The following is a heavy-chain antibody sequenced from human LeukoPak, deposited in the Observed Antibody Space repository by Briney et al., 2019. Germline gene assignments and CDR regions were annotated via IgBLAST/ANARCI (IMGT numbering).Heavy chain of an antibody. Sequence: GGSLRLTCAASGFTFSRYAMSWVRQAPGKGLEWVCGISSSGESPYYADSVKGRFTISRDNSKNTLYLEINSLRAEDTAVYYCAKKSRDGYNPFDYLGQGTLVTVSS. D-gene: IGHD5-24*01. CDR3: AKKSRDGYNPFDY. CDR1: GFTFSRYA. V-gene: IGHV3-23*01. CDR2: ISSSGESP. J-gene: IGHJ4*02.